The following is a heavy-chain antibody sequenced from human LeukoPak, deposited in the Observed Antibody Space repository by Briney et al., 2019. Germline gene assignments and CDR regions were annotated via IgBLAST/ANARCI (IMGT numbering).Heavy chain of an antibody. CDR3: AKVGYSSSWFDA. V-gene: IGHV3-48*03. Sequence: GGSLRLSCAASGFTFSSYEMNWVRQAPGKGLEWVSYISSSGSTIYYADSVKGRFTISRDNAKNSLYLQINSLRAEDTAVYYCAKVGYSSSWFDAWGQGTLVTVSS. CDR1: GFTFSSYE. D-gene: IGHD6-13*01. J-gene: IGHJ5*02. CDR2: ISSSGSTI.